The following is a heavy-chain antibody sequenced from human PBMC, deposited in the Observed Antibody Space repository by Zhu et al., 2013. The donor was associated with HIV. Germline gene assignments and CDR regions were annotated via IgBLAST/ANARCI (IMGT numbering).Heavy chain of an antibody. CDR3: ARSVKSSLWKFDY. D-gene: IGHD4-17*01. J-gene: IGHJ4*02. CDR2: INHSGDT. CDR1: GGSFSGYF. V-gene: IGHV4-34*01. Sequence: QVQLQQWGAGLLKPSETLSLNCAVSGGSFSGYFWSWIRQAPGKGLEWIGEINHSGDTNYNPSLKSRIFVSVDTSKRQFSLNLTSMTAADTAIYYCARSVKSSLWKFDYWGQGALITVSS.